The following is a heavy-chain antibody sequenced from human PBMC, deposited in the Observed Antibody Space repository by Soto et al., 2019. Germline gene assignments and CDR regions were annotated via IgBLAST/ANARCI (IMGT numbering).Heavy chain of an antibody. D-gene: IGHD2-8*02. J-gene: IGHJ4*02. CDR1: CGSISSCGYY. V-gene: IGHV4-31*03. CDR2: IYYSGIT. Sequence: SETLPLTCTVSCGSISSCGYYWSWIRQHPGKGLEWIGYIYYSGITYYNPSLKSRVTISVDTSKNQFSLKLSSVTAADTAVYYCGRDKITGLFDYWGQGTLVTVS. CDR3: GRDKITGLFDY.